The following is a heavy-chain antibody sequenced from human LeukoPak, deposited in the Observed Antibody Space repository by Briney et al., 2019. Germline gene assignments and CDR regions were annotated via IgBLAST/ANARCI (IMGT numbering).Heavy chain of an antibody. CDR3: ARGGDYEIDY. CDR2: IYRGST. J-gene: IGHJ4*02. V-gene: IGHV4-59*01. D-gene: IGHD4-17*01. Sequence: SETLSLTCTVTGVSIRTYYWNWIRQPPGKGPEWIGYIYRGSTNYNSSFESRVTISVDTSKNQFSLKLSSVTAADTAVYYCARGGDYEIDYWGQGILVTVSS. CDR1: GVSIRTYY.